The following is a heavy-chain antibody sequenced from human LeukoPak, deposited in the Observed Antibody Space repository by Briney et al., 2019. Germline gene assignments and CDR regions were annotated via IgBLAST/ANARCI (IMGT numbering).Heavy chain of an antibody. CDR2: VSGSGSNT. D-gene: IGHD2-21*01. Sequence: GGSLRLSCAASGFTFNTYAMSCVRQGPGKGLEWVSGVSGSGSNTYYADSVKGQFTISRDNSKNTLYLEMNSLRAEDTAVYYCARDRCGDICFYGLDVWGQGTTVSVSS. CDR3: ARDRCGDICFYGLDV. V-gene: IGHV3-23*01. J-gene: IGHJ6*02. CDR1: GFTFNTYA.